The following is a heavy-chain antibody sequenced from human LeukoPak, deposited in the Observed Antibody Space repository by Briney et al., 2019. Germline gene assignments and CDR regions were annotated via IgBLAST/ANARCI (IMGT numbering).Heavy chain of an antibody. J-gene: IGHJ3*02. CDR2: IYYSGST. D-gene: IGHD3-22*01. CDR1: GGSISSYY. Sequence: SETLSLTCTVSGGSISSYYWSWIRQPPGKGLEWIGYIYYSGSTNYNPSLKSRVTISVDTSKNQFSLRLSSVTAADTAEYYCARGRYYYDSSGYYADAFDIWGQGTMVTVSS. V-gene: IGHV4-59*01. CDR3: ARGRYYYDSSGYYADAFDI.